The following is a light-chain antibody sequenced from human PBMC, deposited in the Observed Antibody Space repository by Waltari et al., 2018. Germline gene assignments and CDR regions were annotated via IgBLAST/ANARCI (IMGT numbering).Light chain of an antibody. V-gene: IGLV3-10*01. CDR3: YSTDSTGNHVV. CDR2: DDN. CDR1: ALPKKY. Sequence: SYELTQPPSVSVSPAQTARITCSGDALPKKYAFWYQQKLGQAPVLIIYDDNKRPAGIPERFSGSSSGTMATLTISGAQVEDEADYYCYSTDSTGNHVVFGGGTKLTVL. J-gene: IGLJ2*01.